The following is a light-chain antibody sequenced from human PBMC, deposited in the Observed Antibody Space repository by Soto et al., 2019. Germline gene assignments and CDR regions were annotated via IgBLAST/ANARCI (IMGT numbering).Light chain of an antibody. CDR3: QQSYSNPPLT. Sequence: DIQMTQSPSSLSASVGDRVTITCRASQSINSYLNWYQQKPGKAPKLLIYAASSLQSRVPSRFSGSGSGTDFTLTISSLQPEDFATYYCQQSYSNPPLTFGGGTKVEIK. CDR1: QSINSY. J-gene: IGKJ4*01. V-gene: IGKV1-39*01. CDR2: AAS.